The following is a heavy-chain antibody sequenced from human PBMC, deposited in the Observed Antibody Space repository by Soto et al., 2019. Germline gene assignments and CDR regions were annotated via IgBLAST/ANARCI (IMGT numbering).Heavy chain of an antibody. CDR3: ARHGGRANYDFWSGYYRGFDY. D-gene: IGHD3-3*01. Sequence: QLQLQESGPGLVKPSETLSLTCTVSGGSISSSSYYWGWIRQPPGKGLEWIGSIYYSGSTYYNPSLKSRVTISVDTSKNQFSLKLSSVTAADTAVYYCARHGGRANYDFWSGYYRGFDYWGQGTLVTVSS. CDR1: GGSISSSSYY. CDR2: IYYSGST. V-gene: IGHV4-39*01. J-gene: IGHJ4*02.